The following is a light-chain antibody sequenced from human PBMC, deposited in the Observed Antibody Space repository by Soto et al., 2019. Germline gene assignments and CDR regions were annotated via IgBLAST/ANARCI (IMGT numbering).Light chain of an antibody. CDR1: QSVSSSY. CDR2: GAS. Sequence: EIELSQSPDTLSVSLGERATLSCRASQSVSSSYLAWYQQKPGQAPRLLIYGASTRATGVPARFSGSGSGTEFTLTISRLQSEDFAVYYCQHYNNWPPITFGQGTRLEIK. V-gene: IGKV3-15*01. CDR3: QHYNNWPPIT. J-gene: IGKJ5*01.